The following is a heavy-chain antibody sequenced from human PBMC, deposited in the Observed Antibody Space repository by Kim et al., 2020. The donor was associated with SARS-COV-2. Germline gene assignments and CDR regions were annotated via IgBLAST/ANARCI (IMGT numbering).Heavy chain of an antibody. CDR1: GFPLSRFG. J-gene: IGHJ3*02. V-gene: IGHV3-30*03. CDR2: ISYDGSIK. CDR3: VSGAVAGNDAFDI. D-gene: IGHD6-19*01. Sequence: GGSLRLSCVASGFPLSRFGIHWVRQAPGKGLEWVTTISYDGSIKYYGDSVKGRFTISRDNSKNKVFLQMNNLRDEDTAVYYCVSGAVAGNDAFDIWGQGTMVIVSS.